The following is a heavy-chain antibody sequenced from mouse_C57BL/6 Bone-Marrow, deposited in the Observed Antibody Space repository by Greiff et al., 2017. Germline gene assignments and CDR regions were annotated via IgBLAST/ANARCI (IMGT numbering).Heavy chain of an antibody. CDR1: GYTFTSYD. J-gene: IGHJ1*03. V-gene: IGHV1-85*01. CDR3: ARLEFDGSSGDWYFDV. D-gene: IGHD1-1*01. Sequence: QVQLKESGPELVKPGASVKLSCKASGYTFTSYDINWVKQRPGQGLEWIGWIYPRDGSTKYNETCKGKATLTVDTSSCTAYMELPILTSEDSAVYFCARLEFDGSSGDWYFDVWGTGTTVTVSS. CDR2: IYPRDGST.